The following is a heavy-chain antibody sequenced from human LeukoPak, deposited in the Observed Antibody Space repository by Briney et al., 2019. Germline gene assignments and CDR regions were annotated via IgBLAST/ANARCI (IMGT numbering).Heavy chain of an antibody. D-gene: IGHD3-10*01. CDR1: GFTISTYG. Sequence: GGSLRLSCAASGFTISTYGMSWVRQAPGKGLEWVSSISGGTTYYADSVKGRFTISRDNSKNAVSLQMNSLRAEDTAVYYCAKSVYHSGNYWGQGTLVTVSS. V-gene: IGHV3-23*01. J-gene: IGHJ4*02. CDR3: AKSVYHSGNY. CDR2: ISGGTT.